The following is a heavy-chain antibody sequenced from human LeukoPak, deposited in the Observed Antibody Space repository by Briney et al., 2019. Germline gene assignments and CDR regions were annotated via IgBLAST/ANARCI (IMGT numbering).Heavy chain of an antibody. J-gene: IGHJ4*02. Sequence: SETLSLTCTVSGGSISSYYWSWIRQPPGKGLEWIGYIYYSGSTNYNPSLKSRVTISVDTSKNQFSLKLSSVTAADTAVYYCARQPPTYGSGSSYFDYWGQGTLVTVSS. CDR1: GGSISSYY. V-gene: IGHV4-59*08. CDR2: IYYSGST. CDR3: ARQPPTYGSGSSYFDY. D-gene: IGHD3-10*01.